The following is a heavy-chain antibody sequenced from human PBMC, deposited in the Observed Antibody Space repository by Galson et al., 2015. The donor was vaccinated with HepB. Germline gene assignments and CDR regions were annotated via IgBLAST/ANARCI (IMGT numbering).Heavy chain of an antibody. V-gene: IGHV3-7*03. CDR3: ATSYGSGSYYIYYYYGMDV. CDR1: GFTFSSYW. D-gene: IGHD3-10*01. J-gene: IGHJ6*02. CDR2: IKQDGSEK. Sequence: SLRLSCAASGFTFSSYWMSWVRQAPGKGLEWVANIKQDGSEKYYVDSVKGRFTISRDNAKNSLYLQMNSLRAEDTAVYYCATSYGSGSYYIYYYYGMDVWGQGTTVTVSS.